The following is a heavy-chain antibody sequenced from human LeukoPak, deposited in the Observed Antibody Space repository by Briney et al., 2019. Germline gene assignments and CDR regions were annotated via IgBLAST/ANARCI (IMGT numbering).Heavy chain of an antibody. CDR3: ARSAGSTNYYMDV. CDR2: ISSSSSTI. Sequence: GGSLRLSCAASGFTFSSYSMNWVRQAPGKGLEWVSYISSSSSTIYYADSAKGRFTISRDNAKNSLYLQMNSLRAEDTAVYYCARSAGSTNYYMDVWGKGTTVTISS. D-gene: IGHD3-10*01. J-gene: IGHJ6*03. V-gene: IGHV3-48*01. CDR1: GFTFSSYS.